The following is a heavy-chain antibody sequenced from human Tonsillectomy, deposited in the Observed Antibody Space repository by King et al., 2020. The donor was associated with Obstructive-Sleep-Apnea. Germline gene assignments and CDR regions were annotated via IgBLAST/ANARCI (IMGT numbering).Heavy chain of an antibody. J-gene: IGHJ6*02. V-gene: IGHV1-18*04. Sequence: QVQLVQSGTEVKKPGASVKVSCKASGYTFTSYGLSWVRQAPGQGLEWMGWISAYNGNTNYAQKLQGRVTMTTDTSTSTAYLELRSLRSDDTAVYYCARDSEVTAMVIQFNYYYGMDVWGQGTTVTVSS. CDR1: GYTFTSYG. CDR2: ISAYNGNT. D-gene: IGHD5-18*01. CDR3: ARDSEVTAMVIQFNYYYGMDV.